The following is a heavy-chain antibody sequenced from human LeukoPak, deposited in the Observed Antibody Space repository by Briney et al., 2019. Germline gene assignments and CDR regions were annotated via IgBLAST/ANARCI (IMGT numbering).Heavy chain of an antibody. CDR1: GFTFSNYW. V-gene: IGHV3-7*05. J-gene: IGHJ4*02. Sequence: PGGSLRLSCAASGFTFSNYWMSWVRQALGKGLEWVANIKQDGSESKYVDSVKGRFTISRDNAKNTLYLQMNSLRAEDTALYYCARDQDAYSSGWYGVFDFWGQGSLVTVSS. CDR3: ARDQDAYSSGWYGVFDF. CDR2: IKQDGSES. D-gene: IGHD6-19*01.